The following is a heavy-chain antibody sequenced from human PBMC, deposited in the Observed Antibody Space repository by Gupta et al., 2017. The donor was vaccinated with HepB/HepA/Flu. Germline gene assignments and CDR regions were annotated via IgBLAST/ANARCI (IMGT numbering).Heavy chain of an antibody. CDR1: GFNFGSYS. J-gene: IGHJ6*03. CDR3: ARDSRGCCYGDYYSYYMDV. D-gene: IGHD2-2*01. V-gene: IGHV3-48*02. CDR2: ISVTSSVI. Sequence: EVRLVESGGGLVRPGGSLSLSCEGSGFNFGSYSMIWVRQAPGKGLEAISYISVTSSVISYGDSVKGWFSISRDDAEKSLFLQMNSLRDEDTGLHYRARDSRGCCYGDYYSYYMDV.